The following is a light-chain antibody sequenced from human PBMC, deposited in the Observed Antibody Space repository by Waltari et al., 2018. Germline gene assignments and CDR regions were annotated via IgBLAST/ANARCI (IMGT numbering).Light chain of an antibody. V-gene: IGKV3-15*01. Sequence: EIVMTQSPATLSVSPGERATLSCRASQSVSRNLAWYQQKPGQAPRLLISGASTRATGIPARFSGSGSGTEFTLTISSLKYEDFAVYYCQQYNNWPPLTFGGGTKVEIK. J-gene: IGKJ4*01. CDR3: QQYNNWPPLT. CDR2: GAS. CDR1: QSVSRN.